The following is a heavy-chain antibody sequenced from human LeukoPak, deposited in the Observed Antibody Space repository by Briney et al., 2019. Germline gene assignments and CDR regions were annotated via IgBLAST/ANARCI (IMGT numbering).Heavy chain of an antibody. J-gene: IGHJ3*01. CDR1: EFPFSGYG. V-gene: IGHV3-7*01. CDR3: ARDPGYSEFDV. Sequence: GGSRRLSGIASEFPFSGYGRGGVGKVPGRGREFVANIKEDSSEKSYVDFVKGRFTISRDNVKNSVSLQMNSLRVEDTAMYYCARDPGYSEFDVWGQGIMVIVSS. D-gene: IGHD4-11*01. CDR2: IKEDSSEK.